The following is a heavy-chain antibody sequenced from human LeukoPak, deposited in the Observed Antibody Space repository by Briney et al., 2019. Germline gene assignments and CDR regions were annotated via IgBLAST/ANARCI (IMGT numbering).Heavy chain of an antibody. D-gene: IGHD3-10*01. J-gene: IGHJ4*02. Sequence: PSETLSLTCAVSGGSLRGYYWSWIRQPPGKGLEWIGYIYYSGTTNYNPSLKSRVTVSVDTSKNQFSLKLSSVTAADTAVYYCARGGDSLNGSGGYSYWGQGTLVTVSS. CDR2: IYYSGTT. CDR3: ARGGDSLNGSGGYSY. CDR1: GGSLRGYY. V-gene: IGHV4-59*01.